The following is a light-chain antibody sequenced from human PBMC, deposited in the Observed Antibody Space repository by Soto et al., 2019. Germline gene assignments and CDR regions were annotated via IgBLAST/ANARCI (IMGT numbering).Light chain of an antibody. CDR1: QSISSW. V-gene: IGKV1-5*01. CDR3: QQYNSYSPWT. J-gene: IGKJ1*01. CDR2: DAS. Sequence: DIQMTQSPSTLSASVGDRVTITCRASQSISSWLAWYQQKPGKAPKLLIYDASSLESGVPSRFSGSGSGTEFTPTISSLQTDDFATYYCQQYNSYSPWTFGQGTKVEIK.